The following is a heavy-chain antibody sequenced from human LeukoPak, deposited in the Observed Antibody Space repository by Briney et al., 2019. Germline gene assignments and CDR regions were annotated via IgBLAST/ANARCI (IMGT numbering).Heavy chain of an antibody. J-gene: IGHJ4*02. D-gene: IGHD1-1*01. Sequence: GGSLRLSCAASGFTFSNYEMNWVRQAPGKGLEWISYISGSGGIMFYADSVKGRFTISRDNAKNSVYLPMSSLKAEDTAVYYCAREYPDNGDGWGYWGQGTLVTVSS. V-gene: IGHV3-48*03. CDR3: AREYPDNGDGWGY. CDR2: ISGSGGIM. CDR1: GFTFSNYE.